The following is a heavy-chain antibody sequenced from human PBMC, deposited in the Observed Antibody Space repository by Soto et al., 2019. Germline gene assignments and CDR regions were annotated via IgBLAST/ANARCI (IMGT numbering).Heavy chain of an antibody. CDR1: GFTFSSYA. CDR3: ARVSLRSYYYGMDV. J-gene: IGHJ6*02. CDR2: ISYDGSIK. Sequence: LRLSCAASGFTFSSYAMHLVRQAPGNGLEWVAVISYDGSIKYYADSVKGRFTISRDNSKNTLYLQMNSLRAEDTAVYYCARVSLRSYYYGMDVWGQGTTVTVS. V-gene: IGHV3-30-3*01. D-gene: IGHD4-17*01.